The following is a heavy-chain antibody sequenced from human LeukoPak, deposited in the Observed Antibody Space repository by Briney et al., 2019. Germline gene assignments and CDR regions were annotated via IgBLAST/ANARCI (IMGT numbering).Heavy chain of an antibody. J-gene: IGHJ4*02. CDR2: IDGDGNTR. D-gene: IGHD5-12*01. Sequence: PGGSLRLSCAASGFTFSTYWMHWVRQAPGKGLAWVSRIDGDGNTRSYADSVQGRFTISRDNAKNTLHLQMNRLRAEDTAVYYCARDPFGPYSGHEDGNPLWGQGTLVSVSS. CDR3: ARDPFGPYSGHEDGNPL. V-gene: IGHV3-74*01. CDR1: GFTFSTYW.